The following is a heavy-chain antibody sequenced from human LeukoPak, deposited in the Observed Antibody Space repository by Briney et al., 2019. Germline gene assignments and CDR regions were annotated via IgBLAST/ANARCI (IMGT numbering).Heavy chain of an antibody. V-gene: IGHV4-61*02. CDR2: IYTSGST. Sequence: SETLSLTCTVSGGSIGSGSYYWSWIRQPAGKGLEWIGRIYTSGSTNYNPSLKSRVTISVDTSKNQFSLKLSSVTAADTAVYYCARERLLWFGEAGYDAFDIWGQGTMVTVSS. D-gene: IGHD3-10*01. J-gene: IGHJ3*02. CDR1: GGSIGSGSYY. CDR3: ARERLLWFGEAGYDAFDI.